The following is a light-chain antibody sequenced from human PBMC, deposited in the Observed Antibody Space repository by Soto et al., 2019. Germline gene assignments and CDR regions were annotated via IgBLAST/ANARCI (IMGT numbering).Light chain of an antibody. CDR3: QQYNNWPS. Sequence: EIVLTQSPGTLSLSPGERATLSCRASQSVSSSYLAWYQQKPGQAPXLLIYGASSRATGIPARFRGSGSGTEFPLTISSLQSEDFGVYYCQQYNNWPSFGPGTKVDI. CDR2: GAS. J-gene: IGKJ3*01. CDR1: QSVSSSY. V-gene: IGKV3D-15*01.